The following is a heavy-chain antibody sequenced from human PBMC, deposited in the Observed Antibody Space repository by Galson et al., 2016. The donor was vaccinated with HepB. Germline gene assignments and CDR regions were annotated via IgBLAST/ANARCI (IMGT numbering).Heavy chain of an antibody. CDR2: IYYNGNT. D-gene: IGHD2/OR15-2a*01. CDR3: ARGVLRLSSFDY. CDR1: GDSINNENYY. Sequence: TLSLTCTVSGDSINNENYYWSWIRQHPGEGLEFIGFIYYNGNTYYNPSLKSRVTISVDTSKNQFSLKLSSVTAADTALYYCARGVLRLSSFDYWGQGTLVTVSS. J-gene: IGHJ4*02. V-gene: IGHV4-31*03.